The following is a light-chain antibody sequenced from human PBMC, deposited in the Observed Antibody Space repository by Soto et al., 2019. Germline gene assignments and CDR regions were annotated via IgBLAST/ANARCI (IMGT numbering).Light chain of an antibody. CDR3: QQYSRDPWK. CDR2: KAS. J-gene: IGKJ1*01. Sequence: DIQMTQSTSTLSASVGDRVTITCRASQSISSWLAWYQQKPGKAPKLLIYKASSLESGVPSRFSGSGSGTSITLQTRTLQPDYFAIYYWQQYSRDPWKFGKGDKVEIK. V-gene: IGKV1-5*03. CDR1: QSISSW.